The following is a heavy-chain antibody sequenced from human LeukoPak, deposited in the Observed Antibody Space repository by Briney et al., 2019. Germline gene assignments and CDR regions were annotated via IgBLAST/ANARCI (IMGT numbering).Heavy chain of an antibody. CDR3: ATGIAAAGPPNFDY. Sequence: SVKVFCKASGGTFSSYAISWVRQAPGQGLEWMGGIIPIFGTANYAQKFQGRVTITADESTSTAYMELSSLRSEDTAVYYCATGIAAAGPPNFDYWGQGTLVTVSS. J-gene: IGHJ4*02. CDR2: IIPIFGTA. CDR1: GGTFSSYA. D-gene: IGHD6-13*01. V-gene: IGHV1-69*13.